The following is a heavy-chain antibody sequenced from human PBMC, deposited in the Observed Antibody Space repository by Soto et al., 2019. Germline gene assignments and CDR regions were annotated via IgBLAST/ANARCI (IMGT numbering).Heavy chain of an antibody. Sequence: ASVKVSCKASGYTFTRYYMHWVRQAPGQGPEWMGIINPSGGSTTYAQKFQGRVTMTGDASTSTVYMELSSLRSEDTAVYYCARDGPSGSYNLDYWGQGTLGTVSA. CDR1: GYTFTRYY. D-gene: IGHD1-26*01. J-gene: IGHJ4*02. CDR3: ARDGPSGSYNLDY. CDR2: INPSGGST. V-gene: IGHV1-46*01.